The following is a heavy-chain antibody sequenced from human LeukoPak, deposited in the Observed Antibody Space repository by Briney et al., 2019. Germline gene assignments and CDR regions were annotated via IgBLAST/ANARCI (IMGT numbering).Heavy chain of an antibody. V-gene: IGHV1-69*05. Sequence: SVKVSCKASGCTFSNYAMSWVRQAPGQGLEWIGRIIRIFGTANYAQKFKGRVTITTDESTSPAYMQLSSLRSEDPAVYYCSRTVTLGRGVRGYFDYWGQGTLVTVSS. CDR2: IIRIFGTA. CDR1: GCTFSNYA. D-gene: IGHD3-10*01. CDR3: SRTVTLGRGVRGYFDY. J-gene: IGHJ4*02.